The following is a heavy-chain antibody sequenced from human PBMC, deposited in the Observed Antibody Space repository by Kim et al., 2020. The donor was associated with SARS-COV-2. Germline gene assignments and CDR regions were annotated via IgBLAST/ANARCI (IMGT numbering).Heavy chain of an antibody. J-gene: IGHJ4*02. Sequence: SADSGKGTFTNSRDNAKNSLYLHINSLRDEDTAVYYCARGSDGSGYPYDYWGQGTLVTVSS. V-gene: IGHV3-48*02. CDR3: ARGSDGSGYPYDY. D-gene: IGHD3-22*01.